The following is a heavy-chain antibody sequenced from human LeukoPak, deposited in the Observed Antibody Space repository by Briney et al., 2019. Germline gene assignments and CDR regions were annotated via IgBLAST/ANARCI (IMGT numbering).Heavy chain of an antibody. V-gene: IGHV3-20*04. D-gene: IGHD3-16*02. CDR2: INWNGGST. CDR1: GFTFDDYG. Sequence: GGSLRLSCAASGFTFDDYGVSWVRQAPGKGLEWVSGINWNGGSTGYADSVKGRFTISRDNSRNTLYLQMNSLRAEDTAVYYCARDLATRQRTGLYDSWGQGALVTVSS. CDR3: ARDLATRQRTGLYDS. J-gene: IGHJ4*02.